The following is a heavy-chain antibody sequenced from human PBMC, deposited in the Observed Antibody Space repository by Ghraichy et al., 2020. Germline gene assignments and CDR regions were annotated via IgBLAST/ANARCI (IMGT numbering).Heavy chain of an antibody. CDR2: IYYSGST. V-gene: IGHV4-31*03. D-gene: IGHD2-21*02. J-gene: IGHJ6*02. Sequence: LSLTCTVSGGSISSGGYYWSWIRQHPGKGLEWIGYIYYSGSTYYNPSLKSRVTISVDTSKNQFSLKLSSVTAEDTAVYYCASTFWVCGGDCYYYGMDVWGQGTTVTVSS. CDR1: GGSISSGGYY. CDR3: ASTFWVCGGDCYYYGMDV.